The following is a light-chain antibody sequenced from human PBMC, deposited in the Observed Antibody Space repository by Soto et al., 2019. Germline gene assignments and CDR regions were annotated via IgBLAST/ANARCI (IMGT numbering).Light chain of an antibody. CDR2: DVS. Sequence: QSVLTQPASVSGSPGQSITISCTGTSSDVGGYNYVPWYQQHPGNAPKPMIYDVSNRPSGISNRFSGSKSGNTASLTISGLQAEDEADYFCISYTRSSTYVFGTGTKVTVL. J-gene: IGLJ1*01. CDR1: SSDVGGYNY. V-gene: IGLV2-14*01. CDR3: ISYTRSSTYV.